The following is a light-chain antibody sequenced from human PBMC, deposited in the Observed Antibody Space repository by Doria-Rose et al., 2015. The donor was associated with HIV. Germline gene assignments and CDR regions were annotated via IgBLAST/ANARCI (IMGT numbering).Light chain of an antibody. CDR3: LQHHGYSWT. J-gene: IGKJ1*01. CDR2: GVS. Sequence: NALGWYQQKPGKAPNLLIPGVSGLYSGVPSRFSGSGSGTEFTLTISSLQPEDFATYYCLQHHGYSWTFGQGTKV. V-gene: IGKV1-17*01.